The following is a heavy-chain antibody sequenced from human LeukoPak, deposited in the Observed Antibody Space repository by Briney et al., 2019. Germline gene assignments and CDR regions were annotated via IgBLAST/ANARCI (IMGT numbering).Heavy chain of an antibody. CDR3: VRPAAMGYYYYYMDV. J-gene: IGHJ6*03. Sequence: ASVKVSCKASGYTFTSYGISWVRQAPGQGLEWMGWISAYNGNTNYAQKLQGRVTMTTDTSTSTAYMELRSLRSDDTAVYYCVRPAAMGYYYYYMDVWGKGTTVTVSS. V-gene: IGHV1-18*01. CDR1: GYTFTSYG. CDR2: ISAYNGNT. D-gene: IGHD2-2*01.